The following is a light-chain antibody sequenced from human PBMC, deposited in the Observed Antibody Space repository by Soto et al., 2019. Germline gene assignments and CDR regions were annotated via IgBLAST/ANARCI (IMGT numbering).Light chain of an antibody. CDR3: QQYGTSPPT. CDR1: QSVSRNS. Sequence: EIVLTQSPGTLSLSPGERATLSCTASQSVSRNSLAWYQQQPGQAPRLLIYGASSRATDIPDRFSGSGSGTDFTPIVSRLEPDDFALSFCQQYGTSPPTFGPWTKVDIK. V-gene: IGKV3-20*01. CDR2: GAS. J-gene: IGKJ3*01.